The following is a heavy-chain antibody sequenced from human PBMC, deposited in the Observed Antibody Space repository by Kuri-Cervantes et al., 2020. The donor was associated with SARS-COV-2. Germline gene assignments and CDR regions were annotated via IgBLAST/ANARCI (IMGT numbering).Heavy chain of an antibody. V-gene: IGHV3-21*01. CDR2: ISSSSDYI. Sequence: GGSLRLSCAASGFTFSSYTMNWVRQAPGKGLEWVSSISSSSDYIYYADSLKGRFTISRDNAKNSLYLQMNSLRAEDTAVYYCYSGYDLGYWGQGALVTVSS. CDR3: YSGYDLGY. J-gene: IGHJ4*02. D-gene: IGHD5-12*01. CDR1: GFTFSSYT.